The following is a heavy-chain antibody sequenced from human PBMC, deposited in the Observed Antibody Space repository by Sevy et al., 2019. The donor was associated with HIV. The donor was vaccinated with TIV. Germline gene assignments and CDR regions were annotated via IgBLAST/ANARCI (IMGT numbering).Heavy chain of an antibody. Sequence: ASVKVSCKVSGYTLTELSMHWVRQAPGKGLEWMGGFDPEDGETIYAQKFQGRATMTKDTSTDTANMELSSLRSEDTAVYYCATIAVAGTDYFDYWGQGTLVTVSS. D-gene: IGHD6-19*01. CDR1: GYTLTELS. J-gene: IGHJ4*02. CDR3: ATIAVAGTDYFDY. V-gene: IGHV1-24*01. CDR2: FDPEDGET.